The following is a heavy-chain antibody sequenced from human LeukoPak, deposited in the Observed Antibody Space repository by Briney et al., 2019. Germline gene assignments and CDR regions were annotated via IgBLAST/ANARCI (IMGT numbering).Heavy chain of an antibody. CDR3: ARGAVATTAYYYYGMDV. CDR2: INPNSGGT. Sequence: GASVMVSCKASGYTFTGYYMHWVRQAPGQGLEWMGWINPNSGGTNYAQKFQGRVTMTRDTSISTAYMELSRLRSDDTAVYYCARGAVATTAYYYYGMDVWGQGTTVTVSS. D-gene: IGHD5-12*01. J-gene: IGHJ6*02. CDR1: GYTFTGYY. V-gene: IGHV1-2*02.